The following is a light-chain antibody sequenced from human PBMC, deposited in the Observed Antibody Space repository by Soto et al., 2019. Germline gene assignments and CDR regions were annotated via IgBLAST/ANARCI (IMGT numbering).Light chain of an antibody. CDR3: QQYENLPLT. CDR1: HDISNC. Sequence: DIQMTQSPSSLSASVGDRVTITCQARHDISNCLNWYQQKPGKAPKLLIYDAFNSETGVPSRFSGSGSGTDFTFTISSLQPEDIAKYYCQQYENLPLTFGPGTKVDIK. CDR2: DAF. J-gene: IGKJ3*01. V-gene: IGKV1-33*01.